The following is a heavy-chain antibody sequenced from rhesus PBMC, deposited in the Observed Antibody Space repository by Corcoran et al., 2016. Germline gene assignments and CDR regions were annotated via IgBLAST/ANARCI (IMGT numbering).Heavy chain of an antibody. Sequence: QVQLQESGPGLVKPSETLSLTCAVSGGSVSSSNWWSWIRQPPGKGLEWIGYISGSSGSPYYNPPLKCRVTISTDTSKNQFSLKLSSVTAADTAVYYCARSGYCSGIYCYAYFEFWGQGALVTVSS. J-gene: IGHJ1*01. CDR3: ARSGYCSGIYCYAYFEF. CDR1: GGSVSSSNW. V-gene: IGHV4-65*01. CDR2: ISGSSGSP. D-gene: IGHD2-27*01.